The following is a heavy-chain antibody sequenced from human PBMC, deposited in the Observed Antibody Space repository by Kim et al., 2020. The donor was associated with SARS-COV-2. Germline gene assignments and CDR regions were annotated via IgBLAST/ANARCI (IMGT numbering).Heavy chain of an antibody. V-gene: IGHV3-23*01. Sequence: GGSLRLSCAASGFTFSNYAMSWVRQAPGKGLEWVSVISASGDSTYYAGSVKGRFTISRDNSKNTLYLQMSSLRAEDTAVYYCAKGNTNNCYSGTDSWGQGTLVTVSS. J-gene: IGHJ4*02. D-gene: IGHD2-15*01. CDR1: GFTFSNYA. CDR3: AKGNTNNCYSGTDS. CDR2: ISASGDST.